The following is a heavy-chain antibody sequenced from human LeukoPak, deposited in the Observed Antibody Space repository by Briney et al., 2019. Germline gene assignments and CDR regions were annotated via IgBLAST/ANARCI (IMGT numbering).Heavy chain of an antibody. V-gene: IGHV4-39*07. CDR3: ARISYYVWGSYRSPFDY. CDR2: IYYTGST. J-gene: IGHJ4*02. D-gene: IGHD3-16*02. Sequence: PSETLSLTCTVSGGSISSSNYYWGWIRQPPGEGLEWIGSIYYTGSTYYNPSLKSRVTISVDTSKNQFSLKLSSVTAADTAVYYCARISYYVWGSYRSPFDYWGQGTLVTVSS. CDR1: GGSISSSNYY.